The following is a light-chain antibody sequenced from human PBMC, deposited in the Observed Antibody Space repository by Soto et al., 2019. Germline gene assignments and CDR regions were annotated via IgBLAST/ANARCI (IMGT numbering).Light chain of an antibody. V-gene: IGLV2-8*01. J-gene: IGLJ1*01. CDR3: SSYAVAHIV. CDR2: DVS. Sequence: QSVLTQPPSASGSPGQSVTISCTGTSSDVGGYNYVSWYQQHPGKAPKLMIYDVSQRPSGVPDRFSGSKSGNTASLTVSGLQAEDEADYYCSSYAVAHIVFGTGTKVTVL. CDR1: SSDVGGYNY.